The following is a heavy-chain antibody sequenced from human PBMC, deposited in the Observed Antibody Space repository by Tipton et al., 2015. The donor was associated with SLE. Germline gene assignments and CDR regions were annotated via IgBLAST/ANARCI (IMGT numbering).Heavy chain of an antibody. CDR2: IWYDGSNK. CDR3: ARGREQQLVHWYFDL. D-gene: IGHD6-13*01. V-gene: IGHV3-33*07. J-gene: IGHJ2*01. CDR1: GFSFSSYG. Sequence: SLRLSCAASGFSFSSYGMYWVRQAPGQGLEWVAVIWYDGSNKHYADSVKGRFTISRDNSKNTLYLQMNSLRAEDTAVYYCARGREQQLVHWYFDLWGRGTLVTVSS.